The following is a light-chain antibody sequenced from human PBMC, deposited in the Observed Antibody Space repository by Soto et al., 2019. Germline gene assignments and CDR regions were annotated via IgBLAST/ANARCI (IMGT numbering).Light chain of an antibody. CDR1: SSDVGTYNL. Sequence: QSALTQPASVSGSPGQSITISCTGTSSDVGTYNLVSWYQQHPGRAPKLIIYEVDSRTSGISDRFSGSKSGNTASLTISGLQPEDEADYYCSSYTATRTYVFGTGTKLTVL. CDR3: SSYTATRTYV. CDR2: EVD. V-gene: IGLV2-14*02. J-gene: IGLJ1*01.